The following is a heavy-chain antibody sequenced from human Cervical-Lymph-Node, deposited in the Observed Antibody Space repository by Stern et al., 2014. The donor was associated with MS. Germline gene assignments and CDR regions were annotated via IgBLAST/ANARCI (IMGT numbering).Heavy chain of an antibody. CDR2: ISYDGTTK. CDR1: GFTFSSVA. CDR3: ASPDTLGSSWADFEY. D-gene: IGHD2-2*01. V-gene: IGHV3-30*04. Sequence: QVQLVQSGGGVVQPGRSLRLSCAASGFTFSSVAMHWVRQAPGEGLEWVAVISYDGTTKNYADSVKGRFTISRDNSKNTVYLQMNGLRAEDTAVYFCASPDTLGSSWADFEYWGQGTLVTVSS. J-gene: IGHJ4*02.